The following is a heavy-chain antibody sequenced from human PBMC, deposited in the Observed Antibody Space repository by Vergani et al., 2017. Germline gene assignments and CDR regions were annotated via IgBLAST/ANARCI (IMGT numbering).Heavy chain of an antibody. V-gene: IGHV3-30*02. CDR3: ATSGASF. D-gene: IGHD3-16*01. CDR1: GFTLNTYG. J-gene: IGHJ4*02. CDR2: IRYDGSSE. Sequence: QVQLLQSGGGVVQPGGSLRLSCTLSGFTLNTYGIHWVRQAPGKGLEGVSFIRYDGSSEYYVDSVKGRFTISRDNAKNSLYLQMNNLQAEDTAMYYCATSGASFWGQGVLVTVSS.